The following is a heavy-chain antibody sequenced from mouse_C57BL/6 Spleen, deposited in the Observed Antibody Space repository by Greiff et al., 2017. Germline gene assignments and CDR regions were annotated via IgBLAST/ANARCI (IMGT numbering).Heavy chain of an antibody. D-gene: IGHD1-1*01. V-gene: IGHV2-2*01. J-gene: IGHJ4*01. Sequence: QVQLQQSGPGLVQPSQSLSITCTVSGFSLTSYGVHWVRQSPGKGLEWLGVIWSGGSSDYNAAFISRLSISKDNSKSQVFIKMNSLQADDTAIYYCAREYGSSYDAMDYWGQGTSVTVAS. CDR3: AREYGSSYDAMDY. CDR2: IWSGGSS. CDR1: GFSLTSYG.